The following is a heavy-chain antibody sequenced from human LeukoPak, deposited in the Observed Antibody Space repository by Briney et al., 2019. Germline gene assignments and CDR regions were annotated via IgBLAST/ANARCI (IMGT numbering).Heavy chain of an antibody. V-gene: IGHV1-8*01. Sequence: ASVKVSCKASGYTFTSYDINWVRQATGQGLEWMGWMNPNSGNTGYAQKFQGRVTMTRNTSINTAYMELSSLRSEDTAVYYCARGQSSSWSGTPNYWGQGTLVTVSS. J-gene: IGHJ4*02. D-gene: IGHD6-13*01. CDR3: ARGQSSSWSGTPNY. CDR1: GYTFTSYD. CDR2: MNPNSGNT.